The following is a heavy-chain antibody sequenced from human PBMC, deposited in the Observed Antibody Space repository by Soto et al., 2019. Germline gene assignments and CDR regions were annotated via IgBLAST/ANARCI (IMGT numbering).Heavy chain of an antibody. CDR3: ARLEGLATISYYFDF. CDR1: DDSINSDKYY. V-gene: IGHV4-39*01. CDR2: IYYRGNA. D-gene: IGHD5-12*01. Sequence: QLQLQESGPGLVKPSETLSLTCSVSDDSINSDKYYWGWIRQPPGKGLEWIGSIYYRGNAYYNPSLQTRVTIPLDKSKSQFSLKLNSVTAADSAVYFWARLEGLATISYYFDFWGPGALVTVSS. J-gene: IGHJ4*02.